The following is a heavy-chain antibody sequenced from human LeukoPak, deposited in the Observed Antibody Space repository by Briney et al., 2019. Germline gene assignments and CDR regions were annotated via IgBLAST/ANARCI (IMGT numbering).Heavy chain of an antibody. Sequence: SETLSLTCAVYGGSFSGYYWSWIRQPPGKGLEWIGEINHSGSTNYIPSLKSRVTISVDTSKNQFSLKLSSVTAADTAVYYCARAPGRHFDYWGQGTLVTVSS. CDR2: INHSGST. D-gene: IGHD3-10*01. CDR3: ARAPGRHFDY. CDR1: GGSFSGYY. J-gene: IGHJ4*02. V-gene: IGHV4-34*01.